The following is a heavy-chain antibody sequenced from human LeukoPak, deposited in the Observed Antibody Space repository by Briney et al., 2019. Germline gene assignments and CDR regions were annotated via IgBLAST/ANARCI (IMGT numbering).Heavy chain of an antibody. Sequence: GGSLRLSCAASGLSISNSWMSWFRLAPGKGPEWVANIKQDGSEKYHVDSVKGRFTVSRDNANNLLYLQMNSLRVEDTAVYYCARRLSENYYYYFGMDVWGQGTTVTVSS. CDR3: ARRLSENYYYYFGMDV. CDR2: IKQDGSEK. CDR1: GLSISNSW. V-gene: IGHV3-7*03. J-gene: IGHJ6*02. D-gene: IGHD1-26*01.